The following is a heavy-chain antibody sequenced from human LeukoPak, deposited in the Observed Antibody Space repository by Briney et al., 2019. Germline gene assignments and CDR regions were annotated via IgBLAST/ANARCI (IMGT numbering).Heavy chain of an antibody. Sequence: GGSLRLSCAASGFTFSDYSMNWVRQAPGKGLEWISSISFNSTYIYYADSVKGRLSISRDNAGNSLFLQMNSLRAEDTAVYYCARDPYCSGGSCYSGGNYWGQGTLVTVSS. V-gene: IGHV3-21*01. CDR1: GFTFSDYS. D-gene: IGHD2-15*01. J-gene: IGHJ4*02. CDR3: ARDPYCSGGSCYSGGNY. CDR2: ISFNSTYI.